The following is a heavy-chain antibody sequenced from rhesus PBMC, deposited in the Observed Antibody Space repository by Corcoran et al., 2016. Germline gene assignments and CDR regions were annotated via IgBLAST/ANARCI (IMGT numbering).Heavy chain of an antibody. CDR3: ARGGTGTTVATTVAFDY. D-gene: IGHD4-29*01. Sequence: QVTLKESGPALVKPTQTLTLTCTFSGFSLSTSGMGVGGIRQPPGKALEWLANIYWDDDKYYSTSLKTRLTISKDTSKNQVILTMTNMDPVDTATYYCARGGTGTTVATTVAFDYWGQGVLVTVSS. CDR1: GFSLSTSGMG. J-gene: IGHJ4*01. V-gene: IGHV2S1*01. CDR2: IYWDDDK.